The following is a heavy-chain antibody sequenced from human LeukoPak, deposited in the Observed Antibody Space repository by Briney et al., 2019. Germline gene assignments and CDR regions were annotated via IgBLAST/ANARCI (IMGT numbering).Heavy chain of an antibody. CDR1: GLTFSVYG. J-gene: IGHJ4*02. V-gene: IGHV3-30*02. CDR3: ASDGWAEYCSSSSCSSVLDN. Sequence: GGSLRLSCAASGLTFSVYGMHWVRQAPGKGLEWVTFIHYDGNNKDYADSVKGRFTISRDNSKNTVSLQMNSLRVEDTAVYYCASDGWAEYCSSSSCSSVLDNWGQGTLVTVSS. CDR2: IHYDGNNK. D-gene: IGHD2-2*01.